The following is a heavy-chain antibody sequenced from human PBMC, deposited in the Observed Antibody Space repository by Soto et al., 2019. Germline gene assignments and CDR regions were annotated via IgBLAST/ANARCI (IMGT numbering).Heavy chain of an antibody. CDR3: AREYDYIWGSYRSGAFDI. J-gene: IGHJ3*02. V-gene: IGHV1-69*04. D-gene: IGHD3-16*02. Sequence: GASVKVSCKASGGTFSSYTISWVRQAPGQGLEWMGRIIPILGIANYAQKFQGRVTITADKSTSTAYMELSSLRSEDTAVYYCAREYDYIWGSYRSGAFDIWGQGTMVTVSS. CDR1: GGTFSSYT. CDR2: IIPILGIA.